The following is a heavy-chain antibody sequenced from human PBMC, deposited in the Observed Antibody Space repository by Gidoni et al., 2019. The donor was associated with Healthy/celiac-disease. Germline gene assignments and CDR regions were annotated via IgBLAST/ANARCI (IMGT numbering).Heavy chain of an antibody. CDR3: ALIAAAGDFDY. V-gene: IGHV1-8*01. CDR2: INPNSGNT. CDR1: GYTFTSYE. J-gene: IGHJ4*02. Sequence: QVQLVQSGAEGKTPGAAVKVSCKDSGYTFTSYEINWVRQATGQGLEWMGWINPNSGNTGYAQKFQGRVTMTRNTSISTAYMELSSLRSEDTAVHYCALIAAAGDFDYWGQGTLVTVSS. D-gene: IGHD6-13*01.